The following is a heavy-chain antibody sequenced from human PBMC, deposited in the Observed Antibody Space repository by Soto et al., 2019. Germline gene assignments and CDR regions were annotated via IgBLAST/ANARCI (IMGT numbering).Heavy chain of an antibody. V-gene: IGHV3-21*01. D-gene: IGHD3-10*01. J-gene: IGHJ6*02. CDR2: IGSSSSYI. CDR1: GFTFSSYS. Sequence: VGSLRLSCAASGFTFSSYSMNWVRQAPGKGLEWVSSIGSSSSYIYYADSVKGRFTISRDNAKNSLYLQMNSLRAEDTAVYYCARSPPYGSGNYPGGVYGMDVWGQGTTVTVSS. CDR3: ARSPPYGSGNYPGGVYGMDV.